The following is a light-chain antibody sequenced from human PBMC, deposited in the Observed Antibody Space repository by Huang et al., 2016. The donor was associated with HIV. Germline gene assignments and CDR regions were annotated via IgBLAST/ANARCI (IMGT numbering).Light chain of an antibody. CDR3: QRLNSYPLT. V-gene: IGKV1-9*01. J-gene: IGKJ4*01. CDR1: QSINHY. Sequence: IQLTQSPSSLSASVGDRITITCRASQSINHYLTWYPQKPGKAPKFLIYGASTLDTGVPSRFSGSGSGIEFTRTISGLQPEELATYYCQRLNSYPLTFGGGTKVEIK. CDR2: GAS.